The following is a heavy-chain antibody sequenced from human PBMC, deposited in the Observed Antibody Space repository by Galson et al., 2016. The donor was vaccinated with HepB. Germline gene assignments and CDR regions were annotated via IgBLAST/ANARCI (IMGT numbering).Heavy chain of an antibody. J-gene: IGHJ4*02. Sequence: PALVKPTQTLTLTCTFSGFSLSTSGMCVSWIRQPPGKALEWLARIDWDDDKYYTTSLKTRLTISKDTSKNQVVLTMTNMDPVDTDTYYCARMVRGITFGGLIIYFDYWGQGALVTVSS. CDR3: ARMVRGITFGGLIIYFDY. D-gene: IGHD3-16*02. CDR2: IDWDDDK. CDR1: GFSLSTSGMC. V-gene: IGHV2-70*11.